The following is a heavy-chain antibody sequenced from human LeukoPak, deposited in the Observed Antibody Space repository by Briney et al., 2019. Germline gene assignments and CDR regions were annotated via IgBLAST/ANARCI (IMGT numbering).Heavy chain of an antibody. CDR1: GFTFSDYY. CDR3: ARGSGYYDRVLDY. Sequence: GGSLRLSCAASGFTFSDYYMSWIRQAPGKGLEWVSYISSSGSYTNYGDSVKGRFTISRDNAKNSLYLQMNSLRAEDTGVYFCARGSGYYDRVLDYWGQGTLVTVSS. D-gene: IGHD3-22*01. CDR2: ISSSGSYT. V-gene: IGHV3-11*03. J-gene: IGHJ4*02.